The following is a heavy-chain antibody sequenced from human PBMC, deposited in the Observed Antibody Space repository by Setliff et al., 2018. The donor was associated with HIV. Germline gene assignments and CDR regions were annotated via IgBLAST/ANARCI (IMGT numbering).Heavy chain of an antibody. CDR2: IYYSGSI. J-gene: IGHJ4*02. CDR1: GYSISSNDW. Sequence: SETLSLTCVVSGYSISSNDWWGWIRQSPGKGLEWIGYIYYSGSIYYNPSLKSRVTMSVDTSKNQFSLKLSSVTAVDTAAYYCAKKGNGDYHFDYWGQGTLVTV. V-gene: IGHV4-28*05. CDR3: AKKGNGDYHFDY. D-gene: IGHD4-17*01.